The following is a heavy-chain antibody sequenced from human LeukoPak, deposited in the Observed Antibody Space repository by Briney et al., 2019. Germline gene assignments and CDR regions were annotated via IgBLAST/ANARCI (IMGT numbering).Heavy chain of an antibody. Sequence: SVKVSCKASGGTFSNYAISWVRQAPGQGLEWMGGVIPIFGTAKYTQKFQGRVTITADESTSTAYMELSSLRSEDTAVYYCARADSPSDTAMITAPGYWGQGALVTVSS. V-gene: IGHV1-69*13. CDR1: GGTFSNYA. J-gene: IGHJ4*02. CDR3: ARADSPSDTAMITAPGY. CDR2: VIPIFGTA. D-gene: IGHD5-18*01.